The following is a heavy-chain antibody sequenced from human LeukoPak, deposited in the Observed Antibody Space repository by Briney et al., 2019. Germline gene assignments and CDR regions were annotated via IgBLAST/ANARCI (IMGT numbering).Heavy chain of an antibody. J-gene: IGHJ6*03. V-gene: IGHV3-7*01. Sequence: PGGSLRLSCAASGFTFSSYWMSWVRQAPGKGLEWVANIKQDGSEKYYVDSVKGRFTISRDNAKNSLYLQMNSLRAEDTAVYYCAREEINIGWFGELLYYYMDVWGKGTTVTISS. CDR3: AREEINIGWFGELLYYYMDV. CDR2: IKQDGSEK. CDR1: GFTFSSYW. D-gene: IGHD3-10*01.